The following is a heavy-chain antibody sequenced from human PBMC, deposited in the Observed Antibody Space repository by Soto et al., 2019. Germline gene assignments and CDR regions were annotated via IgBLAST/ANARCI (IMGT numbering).Heavy chain of an antibody. CDR1: GFNFGDYY. V-gene: IGHV3-11*06. CDR2: VSSTGSYT. J-gene: IGHJ2*01. D-gene: IGHD1-26*01. Sequence: QMQLVESGGGLVKPGGSLRLSGAASGFNFGDYYMSWIRQAPGKGLEWVSFVSSTGSYTKYSDSVGGRLTVSRDNGKNSLHLQLNSLRVEDSAVYYCARLRVGVNWYFDLWGRGTLVTVSS. CDR3: ARLRVGVNWYFDL.